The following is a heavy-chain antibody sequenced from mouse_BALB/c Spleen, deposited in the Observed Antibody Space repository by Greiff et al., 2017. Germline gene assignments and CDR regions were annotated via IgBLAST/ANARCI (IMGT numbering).Heavy chain of an antibody. V-gene: IGHV1-9*01. CDR3: ARSHGGFAY. CDR1: GYTFSSYW. J-gene: IGHJ3*01. CDR2: ILPGSSST. Sequence: QVQLKQSGAELMKPGASVKISCKATGYTFSSYWIEWVKQRPGHGLEWIGEILPGSSSTNYNEKFKGKATFTADTSSNTAYMQLSSLTSEDSAVYYCARSHGGFAYWGQGTLVTVSA.